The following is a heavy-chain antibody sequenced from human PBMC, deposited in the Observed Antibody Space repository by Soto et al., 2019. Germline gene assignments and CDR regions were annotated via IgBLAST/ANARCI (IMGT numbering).Heavy chain of an antibody. CDR2: INAGNGKT. J-gene: IGHJ4*02. Sequence: QVQLVQSGVEVKKPGASVKVSCKASGYTFTTYAIHWVRQAPGQRLEWMGWINAGNGKTKYSQKFQDRVTITRDTSATTAYMELSSLTSEDTAVYYCARAWDDCSTTSCYMIDYWGQGTLVTVSS. D-gene: IGHD2-2*02. V-gene: IGHV1-3*01. CDR3: ARAWDDCSTTSCYMIDY. CDR1: GYTFTTYA.